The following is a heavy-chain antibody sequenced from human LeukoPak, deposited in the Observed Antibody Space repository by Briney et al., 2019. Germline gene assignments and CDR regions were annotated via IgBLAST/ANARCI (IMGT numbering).Heavy chain of an antibody. J-gene: IGHJ5*02. CDR3: ARGGIIAAAGNWFDP. Sequence: GGSLRLSCAASGFTFSDYYMTWIRQAPGKGLEWVSYISGSGSNIQYADSVRGRFAISRDNAKNSLYLQMNSLRAEDTAVYYCARGGIIAAAGNWFDPWGQGTLVTVSS. D-gene: IGHD6-13*01. V-gene: IGHV3-11*04. CDR2: ISGSGSNI. CDR1: GFTFSDYY.